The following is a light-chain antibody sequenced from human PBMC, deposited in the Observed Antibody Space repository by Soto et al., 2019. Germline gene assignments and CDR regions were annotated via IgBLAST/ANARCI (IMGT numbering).Light chain of an antibody. V-gene: IGLV2-18*02. CDR2: EVT. CDR3: NSYTISGTYG. CDR1: SSDVGSYNR. J-gene: IGLJ1*01. Sequence: QSVLTQPPSVSGSPGQSVAISCTGDSSDVGSYNRVSWYQQSPGTAPKLIIYEVTTRPSGVPDRFSGSKSGNTASLTISWLQAEDEADYYCNSYTISGTYGFGTGTKVTVL.